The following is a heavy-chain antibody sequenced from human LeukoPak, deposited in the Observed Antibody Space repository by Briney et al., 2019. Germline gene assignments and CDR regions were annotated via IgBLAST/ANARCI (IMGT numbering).Heavy chain of an antibody. CDR1: GHTFGDHY. Sequence: ASVKVSCKASGHTFGDHYMHWVRHAPGQGLEWMGWINPNSGGTKYAQRFQGRVTMTRDTSISTAYMELRRLRSDDTAVYYCAGVLLRTGIPEGFDPWGQGTLVTVSS. D-gene: IGHD1-14*01. CDR3: AGVLLRTGIPEGFDP. CDR2: INPNSGGT. J-gene: IGHJ5*02. V-gene: IGHV1-2*02.